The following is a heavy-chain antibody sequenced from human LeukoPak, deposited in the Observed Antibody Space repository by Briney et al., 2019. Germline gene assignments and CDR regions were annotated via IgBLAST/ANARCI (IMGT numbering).Heavy chain of an antibody. Sequence: SETLSLTCAVYGGSFSGYYWSWIRQPPGKGLEWIGEIKHSGSTNYNPSLKSRVTISVDTSKNQFSLKLSSVTAADTAVYYCARVYCSSTSCYAGDWGQGTLVTVSS. J-gene: IGHJ4*02. V-gene: IGHV4-34*01. CDR1: GGSFSGYY. CDR2: IKHSGST. D-gene: IGHD2-2*01. CDR3: ARVYCSSTSCYAGD.